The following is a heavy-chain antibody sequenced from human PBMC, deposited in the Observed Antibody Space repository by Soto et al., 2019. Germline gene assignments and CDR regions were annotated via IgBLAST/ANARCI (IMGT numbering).Heavy chain of an antibody. V-gene: IGHV3-33*01. Sequence: QVQLVESGGGVVQPGRSLRLSCAAAGFTFSSHGMSWVRQAPGMGLEWVTLIWYDGTYKSYTDSVKGRFTISRDYSKNTLYLEMSSLRVPHTAVYFCARSGGGSHSYSGMDVWGQGTTVPVSS. CDR1: GFTFSSHG. J-gene: IGHJ6*02. CDR2: IWYDGTYK. D-gene: IGHD2-15*01. CDR3: ARSGGGSHSYSGMDV.